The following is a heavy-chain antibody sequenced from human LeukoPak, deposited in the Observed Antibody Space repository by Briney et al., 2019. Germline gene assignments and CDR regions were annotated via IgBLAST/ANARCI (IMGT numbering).Heavy chain of an antibody. V-gene: IGHV1-3*01. D-gene: IGHD1-26*01. CDR1: GYTFTSYA. J-gene: IGHJ1*01. CDR2: INAGNGNT. CDR3: ARLRGSYPAEYFQH. Sequence: ASVKVSCKASGYTFTSYAMHWVRQAPGQRLEWMGWINAGNGNTKYSQKFQGRVTITRDTSASTAYMELSSLRSEDTAVYYCARLRGSYPAEYFQHWGQGTLVTVSS.